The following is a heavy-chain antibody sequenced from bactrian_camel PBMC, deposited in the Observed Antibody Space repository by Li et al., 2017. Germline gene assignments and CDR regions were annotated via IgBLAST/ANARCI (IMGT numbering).Heavy chain of an antibody. CDR1: AGTDRHQS. D-gene: IGHD5*01. Sequence: HVQLVESGGGSVQAGGSLRLSCVVSAGTDRHQSLAWFRQAPGNEREGVAALDTDGTMTYSASVKGRFTISRDNAKSTLYLQVNNLEPEDTAMYYCAADSVGRCRPAGWVQRPSVAAYDYWGQGTQVTVS. V-gene: IGHV3S54*01. J-gene: IGHJ4*01. CDR3: AADSVGRCRPAGWVQRPSVAAYDY. CDR2: LDTDGTMT.